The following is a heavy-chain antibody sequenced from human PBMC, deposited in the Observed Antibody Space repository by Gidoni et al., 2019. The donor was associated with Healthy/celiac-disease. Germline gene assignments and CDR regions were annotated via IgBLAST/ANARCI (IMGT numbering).Heavy chain of an antibody. Sequence: QVQLVQSGAEVQKPGSSVMVSCKASGGTVSSYTISWVRQAPGQGLEWMGRIIPILGIANYAQKFQGRVTITADQSTSTDYMELSSLRSEDTAVYYCAREMKAYCGGDCYSRGKGWFDPWGQGTLVTVSS. V-gene: IGHV1-69*08. CDR3: AREMKAYCGGDCYSRGKGWFDP. D-gene: IGHD2-21*02. J-gene: IGHJ5*02. CDR2: IIPILGIA. CDR1: GGTVSSYT.